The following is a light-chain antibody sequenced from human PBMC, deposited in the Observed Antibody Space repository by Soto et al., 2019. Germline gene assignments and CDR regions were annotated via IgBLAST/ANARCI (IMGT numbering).Light chain of an antibody. J-gene: IGLJ1*01. CDR2: GNS. V-gene: IGLV1-40*01. CDR3: QSYDSCLSGYV. CDR1: SSNIGAGYD. Sequence: QSALTQPPSVSVAPGQRATISCTGSSSNIGAGYDVHWYQQLPGTAPKLLIYGNSNRPSGVPDRFSGSKSGTSASPAITGLQAEDEADYYCQSYDSCLSGYVFGTGTKV.